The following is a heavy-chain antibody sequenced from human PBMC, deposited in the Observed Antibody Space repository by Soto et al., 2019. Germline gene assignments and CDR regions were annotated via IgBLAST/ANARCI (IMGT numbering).Heavy chain of an antibody. V-gene: IGHV1-69*08. J-gene: IGHJ4*02. CDR2: IIPILGIA. D-gene: IGHD3-9*01. Sequence: QVQLVQSGAEVKKPGSSVKVSCKASGGTFSSYTISWVRQAPGQGLEWMGRIIPILGIANYAQKFQGRVTTTVXKSTSTAYMELSSLRSEDTAVYYCAGEPFLTGNDYWGQGTLVTVSS. CDR3: AGEPFLTGNDY. CDR1: GGTFSSYT.